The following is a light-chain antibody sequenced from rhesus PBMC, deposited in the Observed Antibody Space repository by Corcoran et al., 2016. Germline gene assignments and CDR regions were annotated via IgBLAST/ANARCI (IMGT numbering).Light chain of an antibody. J-gene: IGKJ1*01. Sequence: DIVMTQTPLSLPVTPGEPASISCRSSQSLLDSGDGKTYLDWYLQKPGQSAPLLIYEVSIRASGVPGRVSGSGSDTDFTLKISRVEAEDVGVYYCLQALDFPPTFGQGTKVELK. CDR1: QSLLDSGDGKTY. CDR2: EVS. V-gene: IGKV2-104*02. CDR3: LQALDFPPT.